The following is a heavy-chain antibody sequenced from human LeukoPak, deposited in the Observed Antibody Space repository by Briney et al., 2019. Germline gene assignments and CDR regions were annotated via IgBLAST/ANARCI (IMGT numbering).Heavy chain of an antibody. CDR1: GFTFSGHW. Sequence: PGGSLRLSCAASGFTFSGHWMSWVRQAPGKGLEWVANINQGGSDKYYVDSVKGRFTISRDNANNLLDLQMNSLRGEDTAVYYCTRDRSRAEDDWGQGTLVTVSS. CDR3: TRDRSRAEDD. V-gene: IGHV3-7*01. J-gene: IGHJ4*02. CDR2: INQGGSDK. D-gene: IGHD1-14*01.